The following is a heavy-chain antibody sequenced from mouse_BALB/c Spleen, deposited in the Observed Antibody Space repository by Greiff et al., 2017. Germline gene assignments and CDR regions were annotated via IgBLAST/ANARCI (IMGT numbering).Heavy chain of an antibody. V-gene: IGHV1-69*02. Sequence: QVQLQQPGAELVKPGASVKLSCKASGYTFTSYWMHWVKQRPGQGLEWIGEIDPSDSYTNYNQKFKGKATLTVDKSSSTAYMQLSSLTSEDSAVYYFARWDGPYYFDYWGQGTTLTVSS. CDR3: ARWDGPYYFDY. CDR1: GYTFTSYW. J-gene: IGHJ2*01. CDR2: IDPSDSYT. D-gene: IGHD2-3*01.